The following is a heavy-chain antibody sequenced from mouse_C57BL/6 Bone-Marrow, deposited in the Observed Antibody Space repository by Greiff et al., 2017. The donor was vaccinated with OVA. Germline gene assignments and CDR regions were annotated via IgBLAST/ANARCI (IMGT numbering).Heavy chain of an antibody. J-gene: IGHJ4*01. Sequence: VQLQQSGAELVMPGASVKLSCKASGYTFTSYWMHWVKQRPGQGLEWIGEIDPSDSYTNYNQKFKGKSTLTVDKSSSTAYMQLSSLTSEDSAVYYCARVYDYDGGSMDYWGQGTSVTVSS. CDR1: GYTFTSYW. CDR2: IDPSDSYT. V-gene: IGHV1-69*01. D-gene: IGHD2-4*01. CDR3: ARVYDYDGGSMDY.